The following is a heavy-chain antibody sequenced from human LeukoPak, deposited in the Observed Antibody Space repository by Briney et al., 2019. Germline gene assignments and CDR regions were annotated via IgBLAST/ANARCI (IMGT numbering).Heavy chain of an antibody. V-gene: IGHV3-30*04. CDR3: ARERSSGSYYDH. CDR2: ISHDGSKE. Sequence: TGGSLRLSCAASGFTFSNYAFHWVRQAPGKGLERVAVISHDGSKEYYADSVEGRFTISRDNSKNTLYLQMNSLRREDTAVFSCARERSSGSYYDHWGQGTLVTVSS. CDR1: GFTFSNYA. J-gene: IGHJ4*02. D-gene: IGHD1-26*01.